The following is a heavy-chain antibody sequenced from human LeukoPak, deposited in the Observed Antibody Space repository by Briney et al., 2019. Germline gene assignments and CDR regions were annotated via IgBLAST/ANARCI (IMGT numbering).Heavy chain of an antibody. Sequence: SETLSLNCAVYGGSFSGYYWSWIRQPPGKGLEWIGEINHSGSTNYNPSLKSRVTISVDTSKNQFSLKLSSVTAADTAVYYCARAKSPVRGVFDYWGQGTLVTVSS. D-gene: IGHD3-10*01. V-gene: IGHV4-34*01. CDR3: ARAKSPVRGVFDY. CDR2: INHSGST. CDR1: GGSFSGYY. J-gene: IGHJ4*02.